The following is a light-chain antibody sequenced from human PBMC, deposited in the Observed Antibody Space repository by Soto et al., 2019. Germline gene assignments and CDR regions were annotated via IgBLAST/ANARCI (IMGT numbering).Light chain of an antibody. V-gene: IGLV1-44*01. CDR1: SSNIGSNT. J-gene: IGLJ2*01. Sequence: QSVLTQPPSASGTPGQRVTISCSGRSSNIGSNTVNWYQQLPGTAPKLLIYSNNQRPSGVPDRFSGSKSGTSASLAISGLQSEDEADYYCAAWDDSLNGVVFGGGTKVPVL. CDR3: AAWDDSLNGVV. CDR2: SNN.